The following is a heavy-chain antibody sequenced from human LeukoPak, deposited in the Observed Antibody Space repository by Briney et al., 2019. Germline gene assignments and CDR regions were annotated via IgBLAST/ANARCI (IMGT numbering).Heavy chain of an antibody. D-gene: IGHD2-21*02. J-gene: IGHJ4*02. CDR1: GFTFSTYG. Sequence: GGSLRLSCAASGFTFSTYGMHWVRQAPGTGLEWVAFIRSDGSIKYYADSVKGRFTISRDNSKNTLYLQMNSLRADDTAVYYCAKSHHVTAIDYWGQGTLVTVSS. V-gene: IGHV3-30*02. CDR2: IRSDGSIK. CDR3: AKSHHVTAIDY.